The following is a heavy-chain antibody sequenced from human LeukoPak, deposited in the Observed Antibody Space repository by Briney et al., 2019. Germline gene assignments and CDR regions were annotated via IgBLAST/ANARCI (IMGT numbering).Heavy chain of an antibody. J-gene: IGHJ4*02. V-gene: IGHV3-30*03. CDR3: ARDEGRCSSTSCYTNY. CDR1: GFTFSSYG. D-gene: IGHD2-2*02. Sequence: GGSLRLSCAASGFTFSSYGMHWVRQAPGKGLEWVAVISYDGSNKYYADSVKGRFTISRDNAKNSLYLQMNSLRAEDTAVYYCARDEGRCSSTSCYTNYWGQGTLVTVSS. CDR2: ISYDGSNK.